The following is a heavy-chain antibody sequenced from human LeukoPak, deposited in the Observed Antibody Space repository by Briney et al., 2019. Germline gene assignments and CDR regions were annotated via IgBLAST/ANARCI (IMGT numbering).Heavy chain of an antibody. CDR1: GGSISSSSYY. J-gene: IGHJ4*02. CDR3: ARDSGDYGGKETLYYFDY. V-gene: IGHV4-39*07. Sequence: SETLSLTCTVSGGSISSSSYYWGWIRQPPGKGLEWIGSIYYSGSTYYNPSLKSRVTISVDTSKNQFSLKLSSVTAADTAVYYCARDSGDYGGKETLYYFDYWGQGTLVTVSS. CDR2: IYYSGST. D-gene: IGHD4-23*01.